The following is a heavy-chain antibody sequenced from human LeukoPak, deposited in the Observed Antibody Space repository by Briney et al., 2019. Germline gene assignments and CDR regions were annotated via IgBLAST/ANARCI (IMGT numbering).Heavy chain of an antibody. Sequence: PSETLSLTCTVSGGSISSYYWSWIRQPPGKGLEWIGYIYYSGSTNYNPSLKSRVTISVDTSKNQFSLKLSSVTAADTAVYYCARVEGYYDYVWGTGYYYYYMDVWGKGTTVTVSS. CDR2: IYYSGST. V-gene: IGHV4-59*01. CDR1: GGSISSYY. J-gene: IGHJ6*03. D-gene: IGHD3-16*01. CDR3: ARVEGYYDYVWGTGYYYYYMDV.